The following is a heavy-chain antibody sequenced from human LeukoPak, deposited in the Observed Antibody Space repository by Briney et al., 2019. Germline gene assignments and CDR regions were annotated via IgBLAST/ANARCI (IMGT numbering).Heavy chain of an antibody. V-gene: IGHV1-8*01. CDR1: GYTFTSYD. J-gene: IGHJ4*02. CDR2: MNPNSGNT. Sequence: ASVKVSCKASGYTFTSYDINWVRLATGQGLEWMGWMNPNSGNTGYAQKFQGRVTITRDTSISTAYMELSNLRSEDTAVYYCARRSDYYDSSAYVYWGQGTLVTVSS. CDR3: ARRSDYYDSSAYVY. D-gene: IGHD3-22*01.